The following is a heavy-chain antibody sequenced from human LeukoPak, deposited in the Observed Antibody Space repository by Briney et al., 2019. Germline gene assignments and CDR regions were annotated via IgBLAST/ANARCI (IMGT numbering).Heavy chain of an antibody. CDR3: VPQGLRRAFDI. CDR1: GFSISNYY. Sequence: GGSLRLSCAASGFSISNYYMSWVRQAPVKGLEWVSAISGSGGSTYYADSVKGRFTISRDNSKNTLYLQMNSLRAEDTAVYYCVPQGLRRAFDIWGQGTMVTVSS. V-gene: IGHV3-23*01. J-gene: IGHJ3*02. CDR2: ISGSGGST.